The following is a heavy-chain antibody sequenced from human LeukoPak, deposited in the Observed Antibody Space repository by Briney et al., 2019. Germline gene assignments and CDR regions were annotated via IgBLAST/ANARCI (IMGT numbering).Heavy chain of an antibody. Sequence: GASVKVSCKASGFTFTTSAIQWVRQARGQRLEWIGWIVVGSGNTNYAQKVQERVTITRDMSTSTAYMELSSLTSDDSAVYYCAAGNGWYRFDYWGQGTLVTVSS. CDR1: GFTFTTSA. J-gene: IGHJ4*02. V-gene: IGHV1-58*02. D-gene: IGHD6-19*01. CDR3: AAGNGWYRFDY. CDR2: IVVGSGNT.